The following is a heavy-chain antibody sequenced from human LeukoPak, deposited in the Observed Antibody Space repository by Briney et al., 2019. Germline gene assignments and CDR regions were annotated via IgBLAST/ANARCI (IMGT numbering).Heavy chain of an antibody. CDR1: GYTFTNYG. CDR2: INPYSGGT. J-gene: IGHJ5*02. D-gene: IGHD3-22*01. CDR3: ARATSGYYDSSGYYYDWFDP. Sequence: ASVKVSCKASGYTFTNYGINWVRQAPGQGLEWMGWINPYSGGTNYAQKFQGRVTITADESTSTAYMELSSLRSEDTAVYYCARATSGYYDSSGYYYDWFDPWGQGTLVTVSS. V-gene: IGHV1-18*01.